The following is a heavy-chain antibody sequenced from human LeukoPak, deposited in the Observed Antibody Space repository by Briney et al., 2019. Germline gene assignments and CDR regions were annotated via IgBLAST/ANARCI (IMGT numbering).Heavy chain of an antibody. V-gene: IGHV3-30-3*01. CDR1: GFTFSSYA. CDR3: ARVGWLQSLYYGMDV. Sequence: PGGPLRLSCAASGFTFSSYAMHWVRQAPGKGLEWVAVISYDGSNKYYADSVKGRFTISRDNSKNTLYLQMNSLRAEDTAVYYCARVGWLQSLYYGMDVWGKGTTVTASS. J-gene: IGHJ6*04. D-gene: IGHD5-24*01. CDR2: ISYDGSNK.